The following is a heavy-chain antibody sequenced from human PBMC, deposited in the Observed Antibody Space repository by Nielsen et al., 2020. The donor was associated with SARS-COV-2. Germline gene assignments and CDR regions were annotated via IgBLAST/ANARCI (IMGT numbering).Heavy chain of an antibody. V-gene: IGHV3-23*01. J-gene: IGHJ3*01. CDR3: ATWGTYGDLDAFHF. Sequence: GGSLTPSCAVSGLTFNIYAMSWVRQAPGKGLEWVSGISSSGTKTHDADSAKGRFIISRDNSKNTLYLQMNSLRAEDTAVYYCATWGTYGDLDAFHFWGQGTMVAVSA. D-gene: IGHD4-17*01. CDR1: GLTFNIYA. CDR2: ISSSGTKT.